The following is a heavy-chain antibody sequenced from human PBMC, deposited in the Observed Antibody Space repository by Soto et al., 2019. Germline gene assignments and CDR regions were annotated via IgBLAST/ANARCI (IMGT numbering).Heavy chain of an antibody. D-gene: IGHD4-17*01. J-gene: IGHJ4*02. CDR2: IYYSGST. Sequence: SETLSLTCTVSGGSISSSSYYWGWIRQPPGKGLEWIGSIYYSGSTYYNPSLKSRVTISVDTSKNQFSLKLSSVTAADTAVYYCAYYGDYVRDYWGQGTLVTVSS. CDR1: GGSISSSSYY. CDR3: AYYGDYVRDY. V-gene: IGHV4-39*01.